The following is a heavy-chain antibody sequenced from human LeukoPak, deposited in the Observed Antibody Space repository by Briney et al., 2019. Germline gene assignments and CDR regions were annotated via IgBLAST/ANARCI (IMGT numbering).Heavy chain of an antibody. CDR3: ARTVKRSYYRSPGDY. CDR2: LNPNSGNT. D-gene: IGHD3-10*01. Sequence: ASVKVSCKASGYTFTSYDFNWVRQAAGQGLEWMGWLNPNSGNTGYAQKFQGRVTMTRNTSISTAYMELSSLRSEDTAVYYCARTVKRSYYRSPGDYWGQGTLVTVSS. V-gene: IGHV1-8*02. CDR1: GYTFTSYD. J-gene: IGHJ4*02.